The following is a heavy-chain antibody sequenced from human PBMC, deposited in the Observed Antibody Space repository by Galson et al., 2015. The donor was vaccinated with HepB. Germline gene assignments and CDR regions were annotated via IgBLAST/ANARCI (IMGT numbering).Heavy chain of an antibody. D-gene: IGHD3-10*01. CDR1: GYTFTSYG. J-gene: IGHJ5*02. Sequence: SVKVSCKASGYTFTSYGISWVRQAPGQGLEWIGWISAYNGNTNYAQKLQGRVTMTTDTSTSTAYMELRSLRSDDTAVYYCARRSLTMVRGAFGFDPWGQGTLVTVSS. CDR3: ARRSLTMVRGAFGFDP. CDR2: ISAYNGNT. V-gene: IGHV1-18*04.